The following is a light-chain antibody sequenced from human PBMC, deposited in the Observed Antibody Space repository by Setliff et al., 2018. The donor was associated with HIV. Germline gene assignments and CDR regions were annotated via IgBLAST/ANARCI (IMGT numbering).Light chain of an antibody. V-gene: IGLV2-11*01. CDR1: SSNFCGYNY. CDR3: CSYAGASPYV. Sequence: QSVLTQPRSLSGSPGQSITISCTDTSSNFCGYNYVSWYQRHPGKAPKLLIYAVVHRPSGVPDRFSASKSGNTASLTISGLQSEDEADYFCCSYAGASPYVFGTGTKV. CDR2: AVV. J-gene: IGLJ1*01.